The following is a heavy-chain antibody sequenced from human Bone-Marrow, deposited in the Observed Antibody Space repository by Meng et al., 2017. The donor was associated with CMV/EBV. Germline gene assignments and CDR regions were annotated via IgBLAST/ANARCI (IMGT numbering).Heavy chain of an antibody. CDR1: GFTFSDYT. V-gene: IGHV3-21*01. D-gene: IGHD3-10*01. Sequence: GESLKTSWAASGFTFSDYTMQWVRQAPGKGLEWVSSISSSSTYIFYAESVKGRFTIPRDNAKESLYLQMNSLRAEDTAMYYCARDLSITLVRGVGRWGQGTLVTVSS. CDR2: ISSSSTYI. CDR3: ARDLSITLVRGVGR. J-gene: IGHJ4*02.